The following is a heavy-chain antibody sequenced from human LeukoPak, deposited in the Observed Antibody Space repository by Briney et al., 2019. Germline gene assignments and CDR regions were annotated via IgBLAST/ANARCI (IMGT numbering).Heavy chain of an antibody. CDR3: ARGYSSSSGLLCYY. CDR2: IYYSGST. J-gene: IGHJ4*02. D-gene: IGHD6-6*01. V-gene: IGHV4-59*08. CDR1: GGSISSYY. Sequence: PSETLSLTCTVSGGSISSYYWSWIRQPPGKGLEWIGYIYYSGSTNYNPSLKSRVTISVDTSKNQFSLKLSSVTAADTAVYYCARGYSSSSGLLCYYWGQGTLVTVSS.